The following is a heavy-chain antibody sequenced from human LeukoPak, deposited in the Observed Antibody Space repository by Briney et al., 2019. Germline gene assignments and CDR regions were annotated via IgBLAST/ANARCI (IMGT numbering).Heavy chain of an antibody. CDR2: ISSSGSTI. V-gene: IGHV3-11*01. D-gene: IGHD5-18*01. Sequence: GGSLRLSCAASGFTFSDYYMSWIRQAPGKGLEWVSYISSSGSTIYYADSVKGRFTISRDNAKNSLYLQMNSLRAEDTAVYYCARVGLGLLQLWYYFDYWGQGTLVTVSS. CDR1: GFTFSDYY. J-gene: IGHJ4*02. CDR3: ARVGLGLLQLWYYFDY.